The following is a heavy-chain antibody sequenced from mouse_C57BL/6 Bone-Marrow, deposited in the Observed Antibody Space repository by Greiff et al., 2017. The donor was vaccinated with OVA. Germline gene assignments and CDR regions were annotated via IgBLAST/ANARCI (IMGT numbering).Heavy chain of an antibody. Sequence: EVKLVESGGGLVQPGGSLKLSCAASGFTFSDYYMYWVRQTPEKRLEWVAYISNGGGSTYYPDTVKGRFTISRDNAKNTLYLQMSRLKSEDTAMYYCARQSTTVPFAYWGQGTLVTVSA. CDR1: GFTFSDYY. J-gene: IGHJ3*01. CDR3: ARQSTTVPFAY. D-gene: IGHD1-1*01. CDR2: ISNGGGST. V-gene: IGHV5-12*01.